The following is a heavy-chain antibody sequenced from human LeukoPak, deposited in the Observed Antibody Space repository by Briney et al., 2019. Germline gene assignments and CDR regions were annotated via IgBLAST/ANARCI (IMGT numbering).Heavy chain of an antibody. J-gene: IGHJ4*02. CDR1: GYTFTSYD. V-gene: IGHV1-8*03. CDR3: ARADYGGGDYFDY. CDR2: MNPNSGNT. Sequence: ASAKVSCKASGYTFTSYDINWVRQATGQGLEWMGWMNPNSGNTGYAQKFQGRVTITRNTSISTAYMELSSLRSEDTAVYYCARADYGGGDYFDYWGQGTLVTVSS. D-gene: IGHD3-16*01.